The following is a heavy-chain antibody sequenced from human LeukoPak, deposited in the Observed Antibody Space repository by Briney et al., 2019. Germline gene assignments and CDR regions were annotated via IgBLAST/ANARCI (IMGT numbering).Heavy chain of an antibody. J-gene: IGHJ4*02. CDR1: GFTFSNYG. CDR2: ISGSGDST. CDR3: AKAGRIAVAGTLFDY. Sequence: PGGSLRLSCAASGFTFSNYGMSWVRQAPGKGLEWVSSISGSGDSTYYADSVKGRFTISRDNSKNTLYLQMNSPRAEDTAVYYCAKAGRIAVAGTLFDYWGQGTLVTVSS. V-gene: IGHV3-23*01. D-gene: IGHD6-19*01.